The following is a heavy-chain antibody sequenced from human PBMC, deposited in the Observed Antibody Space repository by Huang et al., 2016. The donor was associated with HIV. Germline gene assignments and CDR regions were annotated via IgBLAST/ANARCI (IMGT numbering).Heavy chain of an antibody. D-gene: IGHD3-3*01. Sequence: QVQLQESGPGLVKPSQTLSLTCTVSGDSIRSGGYYWTWIRQSPAKGLEWIGYIYYSGSSDYNPSIKSRVSIPIDAFKNRVSLKLKSVTVADTAVYYCARAPATHSVFFYWGQGTLVTVSA. CDR2: IYYSGSS. CDR3: ARAPATHSVFFY. J-gene: IGHJ4*02. V-gene: IGHV4-30-4*08. CDR1: GDSIRSGGYY.